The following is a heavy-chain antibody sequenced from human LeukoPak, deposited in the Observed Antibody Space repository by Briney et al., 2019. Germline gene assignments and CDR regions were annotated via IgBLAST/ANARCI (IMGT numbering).Heavy chain of an antibody. CDR3: ARGSTYSSGWYTGFDY. J-gene: IGHJ4*02. Sequence: PGGSLRLSCAASGFTFSSYDMSWVRQAPGKGLEWVSAISGSGGSTYYADSVKGRFTISRDNAKKSVYLQMNSLRAEDTAVYYCARGSTYSSGWYTGFDYWGQGTLVTVSS. D-gene: IGHD6-19*01. CDR2: ISGSGGST. CDR1: GFTFSSYD. V-gene: IGHV3-23*01.